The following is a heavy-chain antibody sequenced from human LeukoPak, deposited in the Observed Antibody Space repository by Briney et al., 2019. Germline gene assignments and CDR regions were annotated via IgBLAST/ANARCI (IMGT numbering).Heavy chain of an antibody. J-gene: IGHJ4*02. CDR3: AREGYCSSTSCYKMLAY. Sequence: GGSLRLSCAASGFTFSSYWMSWVRQAPGKGLEWVANIKQDGSEKYYVDSVKGRFTISRDNAKNSLYLQMNSLRAEDTAVYYCAREGYCSSTSCYKMLAYWSQGTLVTVSS. CDR1: GFTFSSYW. D-gene: IGHD2-2*02. CDR2: IKQDGSEK. V-gene: IGHV3-7*03.